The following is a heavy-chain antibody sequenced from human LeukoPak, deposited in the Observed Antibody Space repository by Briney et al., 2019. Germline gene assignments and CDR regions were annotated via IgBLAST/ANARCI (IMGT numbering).Heavy chain of an antibody. J-gene: IGHJ4*02. CDR1: GYTFTSYD. CDR2: KNPNSGNT. D-gene: IGHD5-12*01. CDR3: AARVWTTGGYDPLVFDY. V-gene: IGHV1-8*01. Sequence: ASVKVSCKAYGYTFTSYDINWVRQATGQGLEWMGWKNPNSGNTGYAQKFQGRVTMTRNTSISTAYMELSSLRSEDTAVYYCAARVWTTGGYDPLVFDYWGQGTLVTVSS.